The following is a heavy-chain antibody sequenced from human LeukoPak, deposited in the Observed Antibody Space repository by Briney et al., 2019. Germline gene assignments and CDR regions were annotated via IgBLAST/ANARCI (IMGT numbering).Heavy chain of an antibody. CDR2: ISYDGSNK. CDR1: GFTFSSYA. CDR3: ARGQGLRYFDY. V-gene: IGHV3-30-3*01. Sequence: GGSLRLSCAASGFTFSSYAMHWVRQAPGKGLEWVAVISYDGSNKYYAASAKGRFTISRDNSKSTLYLQMNSLRAEDTAVYYCARGQGLRYFDYWGQGSLVTVSS. J-gene: IGHJ4*02. D-gene: IGHD3-9*01.